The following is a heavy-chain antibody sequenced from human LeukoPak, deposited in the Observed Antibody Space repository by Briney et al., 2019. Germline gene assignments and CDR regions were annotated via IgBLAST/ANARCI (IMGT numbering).Heavy chain of an antibody. J-gene: IGHJ4*02. CDR3: ARHASVSGNWPRPLDY. D-gene: IGHD3-3*01. CDR2: IYYSGST. V-gene: IGHV4-39*01. CDR1: GGSISSSNYY. Sequence: SETLSLTCTVSGGSISSSNYYWGWVRQPPGKGLEWIANIYYSGSTYYSLSLRSRVTISVDTSKNQFSLKLTSVTAADTAVYYCARHASVSGNWPRPLDYWGQGSLVTVSS.